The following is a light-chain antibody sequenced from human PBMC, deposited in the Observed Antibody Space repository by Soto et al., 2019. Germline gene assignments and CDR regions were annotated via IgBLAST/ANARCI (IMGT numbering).Light chain of an antibody. Sequence: ELVLTRSPGTLSVSPGERATLSCKASQSVSSNLAWYQQKPGQAPRLLISGASTRATGVPARFSGSGSGTEFTLTIASLQSEDCAVYCCQQYNNWPLSFGPGTRLEIK. V-gene: IGKV3D-15*01. CDR1: QSVSSN. CDR2: GAS. CDR3: QQYNNWPLS. J-gene: IGKJ5*01.